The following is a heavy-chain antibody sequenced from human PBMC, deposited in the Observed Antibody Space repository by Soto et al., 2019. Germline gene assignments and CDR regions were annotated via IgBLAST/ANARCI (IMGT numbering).Heavy chain of an antibody. V-gene: IGHV4-61*01. J-gene: IGHJ5*02. CDR2: IYFTGST. Sequence: SETLSLTCTVSGGAVGSGTSYWSWIRQHPGKGLEWIGHIYFTGSTNYNPSLKSRVTMSLDTSRNQFSLKLSSVTAADTAVYYCTRGPPRVQWFDPWGLGTLVTVSS. CDR3: TRGPPRVQWFDP. CDR1: GGAVGSGTSY.